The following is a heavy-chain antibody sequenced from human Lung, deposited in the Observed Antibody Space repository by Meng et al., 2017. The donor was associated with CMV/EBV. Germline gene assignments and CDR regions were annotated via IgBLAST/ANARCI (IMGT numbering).Heavy chain of an antibody. Sequence: GGSLRLXYAASGFTFSSYWMSWVRQAPGKGLEWVANIKQDGSEKYYVDSVKGRFTISRDNAKNSLYLQMNSLRAEDTAVYYCARVSGIAVAGTLGFGYYYYGMDVWGQGNXVNGSS. CDR2: IKQDGSEK. V-gene: IGHV3-7*01. CDR1: GFTFSSYW. J-gene: IGHJ6*02. CDR3: ARVSGIAVAGTLGFGYYYYGMDV. D-gene: IGHD6-19*01.